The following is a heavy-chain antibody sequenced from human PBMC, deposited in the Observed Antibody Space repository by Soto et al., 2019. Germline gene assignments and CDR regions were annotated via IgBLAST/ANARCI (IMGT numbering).Heavy chain of an antibody. D-gene: IGHD6-6*01. CDR3: ARGFKAARWFDP. CDR1: GGSVGSGSYY. CDR2: IYYSGST. V-gene: IGHV4-61*01. J-gene: IGHJ5*02. Sequence: SETLSLTCTVSGGSVGSGSYYWSWIRQPPGKGLEWIGYIYYSGSTNYNPSLKSRVTISVDTSKNQFSLKLSSVTAADTAVYYCARGFKAARWFDPWGQGTLVTVSS.